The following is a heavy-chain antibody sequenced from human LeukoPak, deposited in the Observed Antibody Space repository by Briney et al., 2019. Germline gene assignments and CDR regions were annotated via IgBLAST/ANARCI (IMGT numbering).Heavy chain of an antibody. CDR2: IKQDGTEK. CDR3: AGGVGASHFDY. J-gene: IGHJ4*02. CDR1: GFTFSTYW. D-gene: IGHD1-26*01. Sequence: GGSLRLSCAASGFTFSTYWMSWVRQAPGKGLEWVAIIKQDGTEKYYVDPVKGRFTISRDNAENSLCLQMNSLRAEDTAVYYCAGGVGASHFDYWGQGTLVTVSS. V-gene: IGHV3-7*04.